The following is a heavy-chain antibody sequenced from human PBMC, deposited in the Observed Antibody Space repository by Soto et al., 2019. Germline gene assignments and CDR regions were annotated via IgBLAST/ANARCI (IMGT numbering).Heavy chain of an antibody. D-gene: IGHD3-10*01. Sequence: QVQLQESGPGLVKPSETLSLTCTVSGGSISSYYWSWIRQPPGKGLEWIGYIYHRGTTNYSPSLKCRVTISADLSQNQFSLKLSSVTAADTAVYYCARAIRRGGGFDYWGQGTLVTVSS. CDR3: ARAIRRGGGFDY. CDR2: IYHRGTT. V-gene: IGHV4-59*01. CDR1: GGSISSYY. J-gene: IGHJ4*02.